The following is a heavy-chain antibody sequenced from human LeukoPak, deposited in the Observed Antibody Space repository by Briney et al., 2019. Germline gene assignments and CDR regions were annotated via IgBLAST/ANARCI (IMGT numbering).Heavy chain of an antibody. CDR3: AKLLPN. V-gene: IGHV3-23*01. Sequence: PGGSLRLSCAASGFTFSSYWMHWVRQAPGKGLEWVSTIGASDGTTYYADSVKGRFTISRDNSKNTLYLQMNSLRAEDTAIYYCAKLLPNWGQGTLVTVSS. CDR1: GFTFSSYW. J-gene: IGHJ4*02. CDR2: IGASDGTT.